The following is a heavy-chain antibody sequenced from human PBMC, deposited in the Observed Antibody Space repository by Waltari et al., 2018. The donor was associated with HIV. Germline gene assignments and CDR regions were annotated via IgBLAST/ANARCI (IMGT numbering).Heavy chain of an antibody. CDR3: ARVSYGSGGLDY. J-gene: IGHJ4*02. Sequence: QLQLQESGPGLVKPSETLSLTCTVSGGSISTSSSYWGWIRQPPGKGLEWIGSIYYSGSTYYNPSLKSRVTISVDTSKNQFSLKLSSVTAADTAVYYCARVSYGSGGLDYWGQGTLVTVSS. CDR1: GGSISTSSSY. D-gene: IGHD3-10*01. V-gene: IGHV4-39*07. CDR2: IYYSGST.